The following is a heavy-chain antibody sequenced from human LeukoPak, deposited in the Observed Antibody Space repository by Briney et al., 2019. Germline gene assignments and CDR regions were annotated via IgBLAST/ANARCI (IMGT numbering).Heavy chain of an antibody. Sequence: GGSLRLSCAASGFTFSSYAMSWVRQAPGKGLEWVSAISGSGGSIYYADSVKGRFTISRDNSKNTLYLQMNSLRAEDTAVYYCAKGPYSDYGGHWGQGTLVTVSS. D-gene: IGHD4-23*01. CDR1: GFTFSSYA. CDR2: ISGSGGSI. CDR3: AKGPYSDYGGH. J-gene: IGHJ4*02. V-gene: IGHV3-23*01.